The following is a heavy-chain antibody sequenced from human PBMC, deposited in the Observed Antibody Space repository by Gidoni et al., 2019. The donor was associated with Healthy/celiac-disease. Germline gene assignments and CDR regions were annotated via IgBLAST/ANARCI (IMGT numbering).Heavy chain of an antibody. J-gene: IGHJ4*02. CDR2: INHSGST. V-gene: IGHV4-34*01. CDR3: ARDRRLDY. CDR1: GGSFSGYY. Sequence: QVQLQQWGAGLLKPSATLSLTCAVYGGSFSGYYWSWIRQPPGKGLEWIGEINHSGSTNYNPSLKSRVTISVDTSKNQFSLKLSSVTAADTAVYYCARDRRLDYWGQGTLVTVSS.